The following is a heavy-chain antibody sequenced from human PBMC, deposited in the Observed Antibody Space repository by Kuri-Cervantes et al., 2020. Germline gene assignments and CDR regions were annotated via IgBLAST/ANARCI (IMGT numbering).Heavy chain of an antibody. J-gene: IGHJ4*02. CDR1: GFTFDDYA. CDR2: ISWNSGSI. D-gene: IGHD5-18*01. CDR3: ARVVPSQGSGYSYGTLDY. Sequence: GGSLRLSCAASGFTFDDYAMHWVRQAPGKGLEWVSGISWNSGSIGYADSVKGRFTISRDNAKNSLYLQMNSLRAEDTALYDCARVVPSQGSGYSYGTLDYWGQGTLVTVSS. V-gene: IGHV3-9*01.